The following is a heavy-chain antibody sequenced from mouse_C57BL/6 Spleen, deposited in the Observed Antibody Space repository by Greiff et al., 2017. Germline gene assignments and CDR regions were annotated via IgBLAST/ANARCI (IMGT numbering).Heavy chain of an antibody. CDR2: IWSGGST. J-gene: IGHJ1*03. Sequence: VQGVESGPGLVQPSQSLSITCTVSGFSLTSYGVHWVRQSPGKGLEWLGVIWSGGSTDYNAAFISRLSISKDNSKSQVFFKMNSLQADDTAIYYCARGGYGSSYWYFDVWGTGTTVTVSS. V-gene: IGHV2-2*01. CDR3: ARGGYGSSYWYFDV. CDR1: GFSLTSYG. D-gene: IGHD1-1*01.